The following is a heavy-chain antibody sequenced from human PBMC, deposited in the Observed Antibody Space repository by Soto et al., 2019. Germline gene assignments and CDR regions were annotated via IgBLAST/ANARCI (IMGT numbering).Heavy chain of an antibody. CDR3: AKNTHFTPYAYYGMDV. J-gene: IGHJ6*02. V-gene: IGHV3-23*01. Sequence: EVQLLESGGGLVQPGGSLRLSCAASGFTFSSYAMSWVRQAPGKGLEWVSAISGSGGSTYYADSVKGRITISRDNSKKPLYLQRNGVRAEYTAVYYCAKNTHFTPYAYYGMDVWGQGTTVTVSS. CDR2: ISGSGGST. D-gene: IGHD2-15*01. CDR1: GFTFSSYA.